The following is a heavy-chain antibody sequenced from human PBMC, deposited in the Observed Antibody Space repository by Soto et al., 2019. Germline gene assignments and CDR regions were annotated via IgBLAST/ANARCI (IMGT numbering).Heavy chain of an antibody. J-gene: IGHJ5*02. V-gene: IGHV1-8*01. Sequence: QVQLVQSGAEVKKPGASVKVSCKTSGYTFTSYDIHWVRQATGQGPEWMGWMNPYSGNTVYAQKFQGRIIMTRNTPMSTAYMGLSSLRSEDTAVYYCARTRFGAVAGTWGQGTLVTVSS. CDR1: GYTFTSYD. CDR2: MNPYSGNT. CDR3: ARTRFGAVAGT. D-gene: IGHD6-19*01.